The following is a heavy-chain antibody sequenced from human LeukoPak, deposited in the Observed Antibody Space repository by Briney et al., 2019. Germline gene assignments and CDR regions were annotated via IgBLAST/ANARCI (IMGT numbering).Heavy chain of an antibody. Sequence: GGSLRLSCAASGFTFDDYAMHWVRQAPGKGLEWVSGISWNSGSIGYADSVKGRFTISRDNAKNSLYLQMNSLRAEDTALYYCAKAQQWLEGVFDYWGQGTLVTVSS. D-gene: IGHD6-19*01. V-gene: IGHV3-9*01. J-gene: IGHJ4*02. CDR3: AKAQQWLEGVFDY. CDR2: ISWNSGSI. CDR1: GFTFDDYA.